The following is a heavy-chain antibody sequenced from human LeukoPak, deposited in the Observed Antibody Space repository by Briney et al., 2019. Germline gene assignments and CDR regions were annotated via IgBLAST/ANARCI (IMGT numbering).Heavy chain of an antibody. J-gene: IGHJ4*02. CDR1: GFTFSSYS. CDR3: ARSPMVRGVIKRDFDY. V-gene: IGHV3-21*01. CDR2: ISSSSSYI. D-gene: IGHD3-10*01. Sequence: GGSLRLSCAASGFTFSSYSMNWVRQAPGKGLEWVSSISSSSSYIYYADSVKGRFTISRDNAKNSLYLQMNSLRAEDTAVYYCARSPMVRGVIKRDFDYWGQGTLVTVSS.